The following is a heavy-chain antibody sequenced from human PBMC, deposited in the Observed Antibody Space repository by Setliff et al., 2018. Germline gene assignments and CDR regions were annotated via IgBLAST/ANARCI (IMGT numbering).Heavy chain of an antibody. CDR2: IYTSGST. V-gene: IGHV4-61*09. J-gene: IGHJ4*02. CDR3: ARVDSGFDY. CDR1: GGSISSGSYY. Sequence: SETLSLTCTVSGGSISSGSYYWSWIRQPAGKGLEWIGHIYTSGSTNYNPSLKSRATISVDTSKNQFSLKLSSVTAADTAVYYCARVDSGFDYWGQGTLVTVSS. D-gene: IGHD6-19*01.